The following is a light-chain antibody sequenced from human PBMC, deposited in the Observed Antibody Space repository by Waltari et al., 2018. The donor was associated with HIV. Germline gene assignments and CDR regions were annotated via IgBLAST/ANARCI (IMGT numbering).Light chain of an antibody. CDR3: AAWDDSLNGRV. J-gene: IGLJ3*02. V-gene: IGLV1-44*01. Sequence: QSVLTQPPSVSATPGQRVTLSCSASGSHVGSIAVAWYQQLPGTPPQLVIYDNNQRPSGVPARFSGSTSGTSASLAISGLQAEDEADYYCAAWDDSLNGRVFGGGTKLTVL. CDR1: GSHVGSIA. CDR2: DNN.